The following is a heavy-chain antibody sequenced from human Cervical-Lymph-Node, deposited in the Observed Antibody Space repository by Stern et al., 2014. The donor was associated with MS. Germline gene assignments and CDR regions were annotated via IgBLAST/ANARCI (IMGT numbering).Heavy chain of an antibody. J-gene: IGHJ6*02. Sequence: VQLVQSGADMTQPGESLKLSCTGYGFSFTTYWIRWVRQIPGKGLEWMGIISPGNSDTRYSPSFQGHVTIPPDKPIRTPYLQRDSLKAEDTAMYYCARHSVGSVGGMDVWGQGTTVTVSS. D-gene: IGHD2-15*01. V-gene: IGHV5-51*01. CDR1: GFSFTTYW. CDR3: ARHSVGSVGGMDV. CDR2: ISPGNSDT.